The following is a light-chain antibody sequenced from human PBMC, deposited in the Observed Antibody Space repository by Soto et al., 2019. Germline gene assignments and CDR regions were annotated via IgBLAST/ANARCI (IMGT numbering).Light chain of an antibody. J-gene: IGKJ5*01. CDR2: DAS. CDR1: QSVSSY. CDR3: QQRSNWPIT. V-gene: IGKV3-11*01. Sequence: EIVLTQSPATLSLSPGERATLSCRASQSVSSYLAWYQQKPGQAPRLLIYDASNRATGIPDRFSGSGSGTDFTLNISSLEPEDFAVYYCQQRSNWPITFGQGTRLEIK.